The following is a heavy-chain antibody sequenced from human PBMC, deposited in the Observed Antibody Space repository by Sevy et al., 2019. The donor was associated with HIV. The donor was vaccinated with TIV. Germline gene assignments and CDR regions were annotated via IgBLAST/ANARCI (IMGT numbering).Heavy chain of an antibody. J-gene: IGHJ6*02. CDR3: ARDRRFCGNECYLYYYYGMDV. Sequence: GGSLRLSCAASGFNVNDNYMTWVRQAPGKGLEWVSIIHADGSSYYADSVKGRFTMSRDDSKNIVNLQMNSLRADDTAVYYCARDRRFCGNECYLYYYYGMDVSGQGTAVTVSS. CDR1: GFNVNDNY. CDR2: IHADGSS. D-gene: IGHD3-16*02. V-gene: IGHV3-53*01.